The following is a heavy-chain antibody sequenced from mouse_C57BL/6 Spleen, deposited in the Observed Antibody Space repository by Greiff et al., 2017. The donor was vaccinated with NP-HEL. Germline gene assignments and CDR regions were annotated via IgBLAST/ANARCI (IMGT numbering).Heavy chain of an antibody. D-gene: IGHD2-2*01. Sequence: VQLKESGGGLVQPGGSMKLSCAASGFTFSDAWMDWVRQSPEKGLEWVAEIRNKANNHATYYAESVKGRFTISRDDSKSSVYLQMNSLRAEDTGIYYCTRMVTTRGYYFDYWGQGTTLTVSS. J-gene: IGHJ2*01. V-gene: IGHV6-6*01. CDR2: IRNKANNHAT. CDR1: GFTFSDAW. CDR3: TRMVTTRGYYFDY.